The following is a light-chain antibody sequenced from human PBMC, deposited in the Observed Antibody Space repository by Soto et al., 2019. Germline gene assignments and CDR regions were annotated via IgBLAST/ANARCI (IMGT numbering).Light chain of an antibody. Sequence: QSALIQPASVSGSPGQSITISCTGTSSDTAGYNYVSWYQQHPGKAPKLMIYEVSNRPSGVSNRFSGSQSGNTASLTISGLQAEDEANYYCSSYTTSNTPLYVFGTGTKVTVL. V-gene: IGLV2-14*01. CDR2: EVS. CDR1: SSDTAGYNY. CDR3: SSYTTSNTPLYV. J-gene: IGLJ1*01.